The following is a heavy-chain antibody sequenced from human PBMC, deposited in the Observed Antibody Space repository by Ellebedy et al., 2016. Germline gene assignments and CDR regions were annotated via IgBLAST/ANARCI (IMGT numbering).Heavy chain of an antibody. CDR1: GGSFSGYY. CDR3: ARLPPGHIFGYFDL. Sequence: SETLSLTCAVYGGSFSGYYWSWIRQPPGKGLEWIGEINHSGSTNHNPSLKSRVTISVDTSKNQFSLNLSSVTAADTAVYYCARLPPGHIFGYFDLWGQGSLVTVSS. CDR2: INHSGST. V-gene: IGHV4-34*01. D-gene: IGHD3-3*02. J-gene: IGHJ4*02.